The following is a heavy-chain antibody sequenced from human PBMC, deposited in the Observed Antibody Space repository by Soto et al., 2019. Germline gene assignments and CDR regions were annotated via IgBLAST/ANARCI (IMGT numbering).Heavy chain of an antibody. CDR1: GYTFLSYY. CDR3: ARSNGWLGWFDP. J-gene: IGHJ5*02. Sequence: ASVKVSCKASGYTFLSYYVHWVRQAPGQGLEWMGIVNPGDGSTTYSQTLQGRVTMTRDTSTRTVFLELSSLRSEDTAVYYCARSNGWLGWFDPCGQRTLVTVSS. CDR2: VNPGDGST. V-gene: IGHV1-46*04. D-gene: IGHD6-19*01.